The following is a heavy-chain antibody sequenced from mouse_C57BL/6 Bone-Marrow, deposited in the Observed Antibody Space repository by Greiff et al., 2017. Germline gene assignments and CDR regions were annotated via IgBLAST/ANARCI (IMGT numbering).Heavy chain of an antibody. CDR2: IDPENGDT. CDR3: TTDSSGYYFDD. CDR1: GFNIKDDY. J-gene: IGHJ2*01. V-gene: IGHV14-4*01. Sequence: VQLQQSGAELVRPGASVKLSCTASGFNIKDDYMHWVKQRPEQGLEWIGWIDPENGDTEYASKFQGKATITADTSSNTAYLQLSSLTSEDTAVYYCTTDSSGYYFDDWGQGTTLTVSS. D-gene: IGHD3-2*02.